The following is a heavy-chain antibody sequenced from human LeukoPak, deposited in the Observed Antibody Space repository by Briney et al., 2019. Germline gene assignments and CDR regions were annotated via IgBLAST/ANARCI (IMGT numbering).Heavy chain of an antibody. CDR2: ISYSGSN. D-gene: IGHD4-23*01. Sequence: ASETLSLTCTVSGGSISSSSYYWGWIRQPPGKGLECIGTISYSGSNYYNPSLKSRLTISVDTSKDQFSLRLRSVTAADTAVYYCARLTVVKNAFDIWGQGTMVTVSS. CDR3: ARLTVVKNAFDI. CDR1: GGSISSSSYY. J-gene: IGHJ3*02. V-gene: IGHV4-39*01.